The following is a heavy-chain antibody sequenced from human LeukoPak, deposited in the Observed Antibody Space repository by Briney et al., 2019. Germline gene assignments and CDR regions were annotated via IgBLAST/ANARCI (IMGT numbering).Heavy chain of an antibody. CDR3: ARFIFGAFGY. D-gene: IGHD3-3*01. Sequence: SETLSLICSVWGGPKSSSSYHCGSSRQPPGKGVECIGSIYYSGSTYYSPSLKSQVTISVDTSTNKCSLKLSSVPAADTAVYYCARFIFGAFGYWGKGTLVTVS. CDR2: IYYSGST. CDR1: GGPKSSSSYH. V-gene: IGHV4-39*07. J-gene: IGHJ4*02.